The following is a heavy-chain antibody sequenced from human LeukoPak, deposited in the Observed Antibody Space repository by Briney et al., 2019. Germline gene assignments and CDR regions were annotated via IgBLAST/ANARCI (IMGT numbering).Heavy chain of an antibody. J-gene: IGHJ5*02. Sequence: ASVKVSCKASGYTFTSYGISWVRQAPGQGLEWMGGIIPIFGTANYAQKFQGRVTITADESTSTAYMELSSLRSEDTAVYYCARGEGYCSSTSCYSGGLDPWGQGTLVTVSS. CDR2: IIPIFGTA. CDR3: ARGEGYCSSTSCYSGGLDP. V-gene: IGHV1-69*13. CDR1: GYTFTSYG. D-gene: IGHD2-2*01.